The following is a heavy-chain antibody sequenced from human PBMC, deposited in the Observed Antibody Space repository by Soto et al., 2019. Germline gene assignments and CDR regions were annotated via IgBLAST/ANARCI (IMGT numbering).Heavy chain of an antibody. CDR1: GYSFTSYW. J-gene: IGHJ6*02. Sequence: PGESLKISCKGSGYSFTSYWIGWVRQMPGKGLEWMGIIYPGDSDTRYSPSSQGQVTISADKSISTAYLQWSSLKASDTAMYYCATTRPRVVVVPAEPERYYYYYGMDVWGQGTTVTVSS. CDR2: IYPGDSDT. V-gene: IGHV5-51*01. CDR3: ATTRPRVVVVPAEPERYYYYYGMDV. D-gene: IGHD2-2*01.